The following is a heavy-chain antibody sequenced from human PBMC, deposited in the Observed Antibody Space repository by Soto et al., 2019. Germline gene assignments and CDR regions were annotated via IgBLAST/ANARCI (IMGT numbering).Heavy chain of an antibody. CDR3: TTDSYSTMIVVLFDY. V-gene: IGHV3-15*07. D-gene: IGHD3-22*01. CDR2: IKSKTDGGTT. CDR1: GFTFSNAW. J-gene: IGHJ4*01. Sequence: LRLSCAASGFTFSNAWINWVRQAPGKGLEWVGRIKSKTDGGTTDFAAPVKGRFAISRDDSKDMVYLQMNSLKTEDTGIYYFTTDSYSTMIVVLFDYWGHGTLVTVSS.